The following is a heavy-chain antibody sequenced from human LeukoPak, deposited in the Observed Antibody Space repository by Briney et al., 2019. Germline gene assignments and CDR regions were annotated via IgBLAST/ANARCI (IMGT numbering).Heavy chain of an antibody. CDR2: ISWNSGSI. CDR1: GFTFDDYA. CDR3: AKDMGGYGSGSYYKDYYYYGMDV. V-gene: IGHV3-9*01. D-gene: IGHD3-10*01. J-gene: IGHJ6*02. Sequence: GRSLRLSCAASGFTFDDYAMHWVRQAPGKGLEWVSGISWNSGSIGYADSVKGRFTISRDNAKNSLYLQMNSLRAEDTALYYCAKDMGGYGSGSYYKDYYYYGMDVWGQGTTVTVSS.